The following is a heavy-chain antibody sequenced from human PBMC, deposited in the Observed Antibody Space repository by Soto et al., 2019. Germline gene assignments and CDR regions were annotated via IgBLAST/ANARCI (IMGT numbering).Heavy chain of an antibody. D-gene: IGHD4-17*01. CDR2: ISGNGGST. Sequence: GGSLRLSCAASGFTFSTYAMSCVRQAPGKGLEWVSAISGNGGSTYYADSVNGRFTISRDNSINMLYLQMTSLRTEDTAVYYCAHPRGYGVFDAYDIWGQGARVTVSS. J-gene: IGHJ3*02. CDR1: GFTFSTYA. V-gene: IGHV3-23*01. CDR3: AHPRGYGVFDAYDI.